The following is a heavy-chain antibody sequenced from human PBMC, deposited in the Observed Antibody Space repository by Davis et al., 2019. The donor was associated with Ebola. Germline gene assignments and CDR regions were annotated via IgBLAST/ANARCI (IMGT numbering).Heavy chain of an antibody. CDR2: INPNSGGT. CDR3: ARGRDDYGDYGLEDY. V-gene: IGHV1-2*04. CDR1: GYTFTGYY. Sequence: ASVKVSCKASGYTFTGYYMHWVRQAPGQGLEWMGWINPNSGGTNYAQKFQGWVTMTRDTSISTAYMELSRLRSDDTAVYYCARGRDDYGDYGLEDYWGQGTLVTVSS. J-gene: IGHJ4*02. D-gene: IGHD4-17*01.